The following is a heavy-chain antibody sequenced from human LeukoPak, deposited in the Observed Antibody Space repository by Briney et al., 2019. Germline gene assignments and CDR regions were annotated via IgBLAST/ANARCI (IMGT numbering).Heavy chain of an antibody. D-gene: IGHD1-26*01. J-gene: IGHJ4*02. V-gene: IGHV4-30-2*01. CDR1: GGSISSGGYS. CDR2: IYHSGST. CDR3: ARGGSGTFDY. Sequence: PSETLSLTCAVSGGSISSGGYSWSWIRQPPGKGLEWIAYIYHSGSTYYNPSLKSRVTISVDRSKNQFSLKLSSVTAADTAVYYCARGGSGTFDYWGQGTLVTVSS.